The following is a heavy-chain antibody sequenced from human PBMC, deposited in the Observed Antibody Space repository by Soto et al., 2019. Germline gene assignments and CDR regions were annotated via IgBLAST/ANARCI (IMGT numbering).Heavy chain of an antibody. CDR1: GFTFSSDW. Sequence: GGSLRLSCAASGFTFSSDWMHWVRQAPGKGLVWVSRISTDSSGTTYADSVKGRFTISRDNAKNSLYLQMNSLRAEDTAVYYCARDGPTIFNGMDVWGQGTTVTVSS. CDR3: ARDGPTIFNGMDV. CDR2: ISTDSSGT. D-gene: IGHD3-9*01. J-gene: IGHJ6*02. V-gene: IGHV3-74*01.